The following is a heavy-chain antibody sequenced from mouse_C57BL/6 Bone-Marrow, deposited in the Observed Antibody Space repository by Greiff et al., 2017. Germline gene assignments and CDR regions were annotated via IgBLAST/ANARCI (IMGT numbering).Heavy chain of an antibody. J-gene: IGHJ3*01. CDR2: IWTGGGT. CDR1: GFSLTSYA. Sequence: VKLMESGPGLVAPSQSLSITCTVSGFSLTSYAISWVRQPPGKGLEWLGVIWTGGGTNYNSALKSRLSISKDNSKSQVFLKMNSLQTDDAPRYYCARPHYYGSSWFAYWGQGTLVTVSA. V-gene: IGHV2-9-1*01. D-gene: IGHD1-1*01. CDR3: ARPHYYGSSWFAY.